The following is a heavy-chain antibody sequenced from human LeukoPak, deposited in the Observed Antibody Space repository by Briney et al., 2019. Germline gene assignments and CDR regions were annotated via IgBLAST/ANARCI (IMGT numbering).Heavy chain of an antibody. CDR1: GGSFSGYY. D-gene: IGHD2-2*01. Sequence: SETLSLACAVYGGSFSGYYWSWIRQPPGKGLEWIGEINHSGSTNYNPSLKSRVTISVNTSKNQFSLKLSSVTAADTAVYYCARGGWDIVVVPAAKGWFDPWGQGNVVTVSS. CDR2: INHSGST. CDR3: ARGGWDIVVVPAAKGWFDP. J-gene: IGHJ5*02. V-gene: IGHV4-34*01.